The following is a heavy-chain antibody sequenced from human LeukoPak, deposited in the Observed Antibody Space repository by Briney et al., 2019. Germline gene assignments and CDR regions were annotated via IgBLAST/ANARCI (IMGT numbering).Heavy chain of an antibody. CDR3: ARRGATYSSSWYGVDWFDP. J-gene: IGHJ5*02. D-gene: IGHD6-13*01. V-gene: IGHV5-51*01. Sequence: PGESLKISCKGSGYSFTSYWIAWVRQMPGKGLEWMGIIYPGDSDTRYSPSFQGQVTISADKSISTAYLQWSSLKASDTAMYHCARRGATYSSSWYGVDWFDPWGQGTLVTVSS. CDR1: GYSFTSYW. CDR2: IYPGDSDT.